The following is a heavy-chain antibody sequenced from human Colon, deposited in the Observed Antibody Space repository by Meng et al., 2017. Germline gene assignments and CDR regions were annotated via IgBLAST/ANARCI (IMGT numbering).Heavy chain of an antibody. D-gene: IGHD6-13*01. V-gene: IGHV3-30*04. CDR2: ISYYGSNK. J-gene: IGHJ4*02. CDR1: GFTFSSDA. CDR3: ARDAIAATWGDFDY. Sequence: GESLMTCSAASGFTFSSDAIHWVRQAPGKGLEWGAVISYYGSNKYYADSVKGRFTISRDNSKNTMYLQMNSLRAEDTAVYYCARDAIAATWGDFDYWGQGTLVTVSS.